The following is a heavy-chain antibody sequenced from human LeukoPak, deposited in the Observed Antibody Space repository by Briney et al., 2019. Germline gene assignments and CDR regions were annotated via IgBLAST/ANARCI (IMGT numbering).Heavy chain of an antibody. J-gene: IGHJ4*02. CDR2: ISYDGSNK. CDR1: GFTFSSYV. V-gene: IGHV3-30-3*01. CDR3: AGGHCSSTSCAIDY. D-gene: IGHD2-2*01. Sequence: GGSLRLSCAASGFTFSSYVMHWVRQAPGKGLEWVAVISYDGSNKYYADSVKGRFTISRDNSKNTLYLQMNSLRAEDTAVYYCAGGHCSSTSCAIDYWGQGTLVTVSS.